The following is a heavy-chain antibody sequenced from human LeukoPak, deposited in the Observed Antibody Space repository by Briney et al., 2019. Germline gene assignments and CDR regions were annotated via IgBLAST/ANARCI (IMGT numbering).Heavy chain of an antibody. CDR1: GGPFSGYY. V-gene: IGHV4-34*01. Sequence: SETLSLTCAVYGGPFSGYYWSWIRQPPGKGLEWIGEINHSGSTNYNPSLKSRVTISVDTSKNQFSLKLSSVTAADTAVYYCARNYFDYWGQGTLVTVSS. J-gene: IGHJ4*02. CDR2: INHSGST. CDR3: ARNYFDY.